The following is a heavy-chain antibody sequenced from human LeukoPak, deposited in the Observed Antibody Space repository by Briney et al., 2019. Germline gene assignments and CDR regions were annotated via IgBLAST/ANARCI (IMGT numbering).Heavy chain of an antibody. Sequence: GRSLRLSCVGSGXTFSGSAMHWVRQAPGKGLEWLSYISYTGAKKYYADSVKGRFTTSRDNAKNELYLQMNSLRAEDTAVYFCARVFVGENFDYWGQGTLVTVSS. D-gene: IGHD3-10*02. CDR1: GXTFSGSA. V-gene: IGHV3-48*03. CDR2: ISYTGAKK. CDR3: ARVFVGENFDY. J-gene: IGHJ4*02.